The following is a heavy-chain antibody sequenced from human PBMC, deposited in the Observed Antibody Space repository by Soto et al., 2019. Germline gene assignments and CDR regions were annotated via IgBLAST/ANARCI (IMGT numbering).Heavy chain of an antibody. Sequence: QVQLVQSGAEVKKPGSSVKVSCKASGGTFSSYAISWVRQAPGQGLEWIGGIIPIFGTANYAQKFQGRVTITAEESTSTAYMELSSLRSEDTAVYYCSGSLINIAVASTRAFDYWGQGTLVTVSS. D-gene: IGHD6-19*01. J-gene: IGHJ4*02. CDR2: IIPIFGTA. CDR1: GGTFSSYA. CDR3: SGSLINIAVASTRAFDY. V-gene: IGHV1-69*01.